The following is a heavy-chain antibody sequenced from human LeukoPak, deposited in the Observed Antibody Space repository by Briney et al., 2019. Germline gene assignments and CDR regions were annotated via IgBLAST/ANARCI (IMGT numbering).Heavy chain of an antibody. Sequence: SETLSPTCAVYGGSFSGYSWSWIRQPPGKGLEWIGEINHSGSTNYNPSLKSRVTISVDTSKNQFSLKLSSVTAADTAVYYCASITGTTSSWFDPWGQGTLVTVSS. V-gene: IGHV4-34*01. D-gene: IGHD1-7*01. J-gene: IGHJ5*02. CDR1: GGSFSGYS. CDR2: INHSGST. CDR3: ASITGTTSSWFDP.